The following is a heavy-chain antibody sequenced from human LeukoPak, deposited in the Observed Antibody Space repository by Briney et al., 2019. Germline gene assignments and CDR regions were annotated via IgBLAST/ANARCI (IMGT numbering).Heavy chain of an antibody. Sequence: GGSLRLSCAASGFTFSSYEMNWVRQAPGKGLEWVSYISSSGSTIYYADSVKGRFTISRDNAKNSLYLQMNSLRAEDTAVYYCARETTSYGSGSATFDYWGQGTLVTVSS. V-gene: IGHV3-48*03. CDR3: ARETTSYGSGSATFDY. CDR1: GFTFSSYE. CDR2: ISSSGSTI. D-gene: IGHD3-10*01. J-gene: IGHJ4*02.